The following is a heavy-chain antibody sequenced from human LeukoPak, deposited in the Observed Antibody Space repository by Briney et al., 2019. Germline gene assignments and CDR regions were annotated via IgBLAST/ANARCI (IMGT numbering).Heavy chain of an antibody. Sequence: PGGSLRLSCAASGFTFSSYAMSWVRQAPGKGLEWVSAISGSGGSTYYADSVEGRFTISRDNSKNTLYLQMNSLRAEDTAVYYCAKDRVGGNSGQVFDYWGQGTLVTVSS. CDR1: GFTFSSYA. CDR3: AKDRVGGNSGQVFDY. D-gene: IGHD4-23*01. J-gene: IGHJ4*02. V-gene: IGHV3-23*01. CDR2: ISGSGGST.